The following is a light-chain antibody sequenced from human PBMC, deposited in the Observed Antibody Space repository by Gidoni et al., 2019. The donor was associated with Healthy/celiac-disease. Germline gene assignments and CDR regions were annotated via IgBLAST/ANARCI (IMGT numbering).Light chain of an antibody. Sequence: DIVIAQSPLSLPVTPGEPASISCRSSQSLRHSNGYNYLDWYLQKPGQSPQLLIYLGSNRASGVPDRFSGSGSCTDFTLKISRVEAEDVGVYYCMQALQTPITFGQGTRLEIK. V-gene: IGKV2-28*01. CDR2: LGS. CDR3: MQALQTPIT. CDR1: QSLRHSNGYNY. J-gene: IGKJ5*01.